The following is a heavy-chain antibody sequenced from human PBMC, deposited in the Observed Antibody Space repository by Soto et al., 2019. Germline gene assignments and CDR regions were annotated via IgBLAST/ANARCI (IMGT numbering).Heavy chain of an antibody. Sequence: SVKVSCKASGGTFSSYAISWVRQAPGQGLEWMGGIIPIFGTANYAQKFQGRVTITADESTSTAYMELSSLRSEDTAVYYCARDLSWNYASLRYWGQGTLVPVSP. CDR3: ARDLSWNYASLRY. CDR1: GGTFSSYA. V-gene: IGHV1-69*13. D-gene: IGHD1-7*01. CDR2: IIPIFGTA. J-gene: IGHJ4*02.